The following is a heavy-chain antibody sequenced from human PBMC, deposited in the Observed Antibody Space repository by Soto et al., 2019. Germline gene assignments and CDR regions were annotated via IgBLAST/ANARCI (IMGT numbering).Heavy chain of an antibody. J-gene: IGHJ6*02. CDR2: IRSKANSYAT. V-gene: IGHV3-73*02. Sequence: EVQLVESGGGLVQPGGSLKLSCAASGFTFSGSAMHWVRQASGKGLEWVGRIRSKANSYATAYAASVKGRFTISRDDSKNTAYLQMNSLKTEDTAVYYCTRLPNYYGSGSYAGYYYGMDVWGQGTTVTVSS. D-gene: IGHD3-10*01. CDR1: GFTFSGSA. CDR3: TRLPNYYGSGSYAGYYYGMDV.